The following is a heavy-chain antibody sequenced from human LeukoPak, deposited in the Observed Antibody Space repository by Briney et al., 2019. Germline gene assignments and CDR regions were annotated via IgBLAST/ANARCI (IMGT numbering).Heavy chain of an antibody. CDR2: INPNSGGT. D-gene: IGHD3-22*01. Sequence: ASVKVSCKASGYTFTGYYMHWVRQAPGQGLEWMGWINPNSGGTNYAQKFQGRVTITRNTSISTAYMELSSLRSEDTAVYYCARGGGSGYLSDWFDPWGQGTLVTVSS. J-gene: IGHJ5*02. CDR1: GYTFTGYY. CDR3: ARGGGSGYLSDWFDP. V-gene: IGHV1-2*02.